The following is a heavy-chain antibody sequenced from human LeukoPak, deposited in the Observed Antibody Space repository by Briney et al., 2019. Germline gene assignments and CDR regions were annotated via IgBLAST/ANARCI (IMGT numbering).Heavy chain of an antibody. D-gene: IGHD3-22*01. CDR3: ARDRVERPYYYDSSGYYGWWFDP. Sequence: ASVKVSCKASGYTFTDYYIHWVRQAPGQGLEWMGWINPDTGATNFAQKFLGRVTLTRDTSITTAYMEVNSLPSDDTAVYYCARDRVERPYYYDSSGYYGWWFDPWGQGTLVTVSS. CDR1: GYTFTDYY. V-gene: IGHV1-2*02. CDR2: INPDTGAT. J-gene: IGHJ5*02.